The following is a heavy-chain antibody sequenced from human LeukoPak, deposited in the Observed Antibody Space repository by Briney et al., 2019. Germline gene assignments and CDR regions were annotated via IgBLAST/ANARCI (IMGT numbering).Heavy chain of an antibody. CDR1: GDSMSDYF. J-gene: IGHJ4*02. CDR2: AADSGST. CDR3: ARDREGYDSSGYYSSPLDY. Sequence: PSETLSLTCTVSGDSMSDYFWTWIRQPPGKGLEWIGYAADSGSTNYNPSLKSRVTISVDTSKNQFSLKLSSVTAADTAVYYCARDREGYDSSGYYSSPLDYWGQGTLVTVSS. V-gene: IGHV4-59*12. D-gene: IGHD3-22*01.